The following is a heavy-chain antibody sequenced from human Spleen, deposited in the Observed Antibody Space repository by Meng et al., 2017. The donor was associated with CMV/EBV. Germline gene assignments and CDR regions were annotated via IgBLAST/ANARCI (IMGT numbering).Heavy chain of an antibody. V-gene: IGHV4-59*01. Sequence: SETLSLTCTVSGGSISSYYWSWIRQPPGKGLEWIGYIYYSGSTNYNPSLKSRVTISVDTSKNQFSLKLSSVTAADTAVYYCARDPYCSSTSCPGIAFDIWGPGTRVTVSS. D-gene: IGHD2-2*01. CDR2: IYYSGST. J-gene: IGHJ3*02. CDR1: GGSISSYY. CDR3: ARDPYCSSTSCPGIAFDI.